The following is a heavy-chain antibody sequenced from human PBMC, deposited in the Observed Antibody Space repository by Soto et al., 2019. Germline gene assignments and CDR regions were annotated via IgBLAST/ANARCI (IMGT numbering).Heavy chain of an antibody. Sequence: SETLSLTCAVYGGPFSGYYWSWIRQPPGKGLEWIGEINHSGSTNYNPSLKSRVTISVDTSKNQFSLKLSSVTAADTAVYYCARGKGRSSHFDYWGQGTLVTVSS. D-gene: IGHD6-13*01. CDR2: INHSGST. V-gene: IGHV4-34*01. CDR1: GGPFSGYY. J-gene: IGHJ4*02. CDR3: ARGKGRSSHFDY.